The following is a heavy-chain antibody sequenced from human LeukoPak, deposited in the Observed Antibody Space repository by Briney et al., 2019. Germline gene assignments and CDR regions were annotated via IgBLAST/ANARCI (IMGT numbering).Heavy chain of an antibody. V-gene: IGHV4-39*01. Sequence: SETLSLTCTVSGGSISSYYWGWIRQPPGKGLEWIGSIYYSGSTYYNPSLKSRVTISVDTSKNQFSLKLSSVTAADTAVYYCARGAGGSSSLDYWGQGTLVTVSS. D-gene: IGHD1-26*01. CDR2: IYYSGST. CDR3: ARGAGGSSSLDY. CDR1: GGSISSYY. J-gene: IGHJ4*02.